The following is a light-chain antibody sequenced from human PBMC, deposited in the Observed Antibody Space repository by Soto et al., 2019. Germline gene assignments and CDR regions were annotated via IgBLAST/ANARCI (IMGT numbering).Light chain of an antibody. CDR1: QSVSSSY. J-gene: IGKJ1*01. Sequence: EIVLTQSPGTLSLSPGERATLSCRASQSVSSSYLAWYQQKPGQAPRLLIYGASIRATGIPDRFIGSGSGTDFTLTISRLEREDFAVYYCQQFGGSPRTFGQGTRVEI. CDR2: GAS. CDR3: QQFGGSPRT. V-gene: IGKV3-20*01.